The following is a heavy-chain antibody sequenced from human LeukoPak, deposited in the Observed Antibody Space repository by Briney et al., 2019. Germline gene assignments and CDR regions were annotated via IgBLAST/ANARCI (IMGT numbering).Heavy chain of an antibody. J-gene: IGHJ4*02. CDR3: ARDSAYYYGSGSYSGY. Sequence: GGSLRLSCAASGFTFSSYSMNWVRQAPGKGLEWVSYISSSSSSTIYYADSVKGRFTISRDNAKNSLYLQMNSLRAEDTAVYYCARDSAYYYGSGSYSGYWGQGTLVTVSS. CDR2: ISSSSSSTI. V-gene: IGHV3-48*01. D-gene: IGHD3-10*01. CDR1: GFTFSSYS.